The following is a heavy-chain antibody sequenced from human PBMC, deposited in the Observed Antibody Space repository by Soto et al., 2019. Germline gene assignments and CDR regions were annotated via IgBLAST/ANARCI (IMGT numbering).Heavy chain of an antibody. J-gene: IGHJ4*02. CDR1: GFPFSAEA. CDR2: ISDDGNNK. D-gene: IGHD6-13*01. CDR3: ARDYSSGWCLDY. Sequence: QVQLVESGGGVVQPGNSLRLSCAGSGFPFSAEAMHWVRQAPGKGLEWVAAISDDGNNKNHADSVKGRFTVSRDNSKNTLYLQIYRLRPEDTAVYYCARDYSSGWCLDYWGQGSLVTVSS. V-gene: IGHV3-30-3*01.